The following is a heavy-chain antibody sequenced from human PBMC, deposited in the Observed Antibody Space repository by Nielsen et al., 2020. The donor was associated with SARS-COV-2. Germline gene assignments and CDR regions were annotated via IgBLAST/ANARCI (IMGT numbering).Heavy chain of an antibody. CDR1: AFTFSTYW. CDR3: AREDCGGDCAPSSADY. Sequence: GESLKISCAASAFTFSTYWMHWVRQAPGKGLVWVSRINSDGSSTSYADSVKGRFTISRDNSKNTLYLQMNSLRAEDTAVYYCAREDCGGDCAPSSADYWGQGTLVTVSS. V-gene: IGHV3-74*01. CDR2: INSDGSST. D-gene: IGHD2-21*02. J-gene: IGHJ4*02.